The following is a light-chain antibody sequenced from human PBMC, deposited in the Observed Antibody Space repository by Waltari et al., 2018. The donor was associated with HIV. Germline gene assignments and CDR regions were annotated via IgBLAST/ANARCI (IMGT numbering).Light chain of an antibody. Sequence: QSVLIQPPSASGTPGQRVTISCSGGRFNIGSNIVNWYQQLHGTAPKLLLRRNSQRPSGVPDRVSGSKSGTSASLAIRGLQSEDEADDYCAAWDDSLNGGLFGGGTKVTVL. V-gene: IGLV1-44*01. J-gene: IGLJ2*01. CDR1: RFNIGSNI. CDR2: RNS. CDR3: AAWDDSLNGGL.